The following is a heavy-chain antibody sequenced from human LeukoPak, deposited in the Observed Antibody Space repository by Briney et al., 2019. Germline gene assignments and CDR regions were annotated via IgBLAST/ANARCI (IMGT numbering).Heavy chain of an antibody. CDR1: GYTFTSYG. J-gene: IGHJ5*02. V-gene: IGHV1-18*01. D-gene: IGHD3-3*01. CDR3: TVTIFGVVIPFDP. Sequence: ASVKVSCKASGYTFTSYGISWVRQAPGQGLEWMGWISAYNGNTNYAQKLQGRVTMTTDTSTSTAYMELRSLRSDDTAVYYCTVTIFGVVIPFDPWGQGTLVTVSS. CDR2: ISAYNGNT.